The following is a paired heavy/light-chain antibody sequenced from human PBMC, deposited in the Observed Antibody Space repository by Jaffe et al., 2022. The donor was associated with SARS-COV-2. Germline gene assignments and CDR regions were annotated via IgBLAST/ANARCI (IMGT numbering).Heavy chain of an antibody. CDR1: GYTFHEYT. D-gene: IGHD3-16*01. V-gene: IGHV3-43*01. CDR3: AKDVAQDGPSSQELHLGGFES. J-gene: IGHJ4*02. Sequence: EVHLVESGGGVVQPGGSLRLSCAASGYTFHEYTMHWVRQAPGKGLEWVSLIDWNGKMTLYGDSVRGRFTISRDNSRDYLYLQMDSLGSDDSGFYYCAKDVAQDGPSSQELHLGGFESWGQGTLVTVS. CDR2: IDWNGKMT.
Light chain of an antibody. CDR2: SNN. Sequence: QSVLTQAPSVSGAPGQRVTISCSGSSSNIGRNTVNWYQHLPGTAPKLLIFSNNKRPSGVSDRFSGSKSGNWASLAISGLQSVHEADYYCAVWDDNLSGYVFGTGTTVTVL. J-gene: IGLJ1*01. V-gene: IGLV1-44*01. CDR1: SSNIGRNT. CDR3: AVWDDNLSGYV.